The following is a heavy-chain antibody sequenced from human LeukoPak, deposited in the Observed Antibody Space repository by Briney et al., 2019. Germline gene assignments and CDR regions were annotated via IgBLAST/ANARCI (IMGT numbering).Heavy chain of an antibody. J-gene: IGHJ3*02. CDR1: GYTFTSYG. V-gene: IGHV1-18*01. D-gene: IGHD3-22*01. CDR2: ISAYNDNT. Sequence: GASVKVSCKASGYTFTSYGISWVRQAPGQGLEWMGWISAYNDNTNYAQKSQGRVTMTTDTSTSTAYMELRSLRSDDTAVFYCARTTEYYYDSSVHHDALDIWGQGTMVTVSS. CDR3: ARTTEYYYDSSVHHDALDI.